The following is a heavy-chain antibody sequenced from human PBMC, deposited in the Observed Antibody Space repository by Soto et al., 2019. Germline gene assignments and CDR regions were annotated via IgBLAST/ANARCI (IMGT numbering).Heavy chain of an antibody. V-gene: IGHV3-11*01. D-gene: IGHD3-10*01. Sequence: QVQLVESGGGLVKPGGSLRLSCAASGLTFSDCYMNWIRQAPGKGLEWVSYISSIGSSINYADSVKGRFTISRDNAKNSLYLQMNSLRAEDTAMYYCARVRFGECGYDMDVWGQGTTVTVSS. J-gene: IGHJ6*02. CDR1: GLTFSDCY. CDR2: ISSIGSSI. CDR3: ARVRFGECGYDMDV.